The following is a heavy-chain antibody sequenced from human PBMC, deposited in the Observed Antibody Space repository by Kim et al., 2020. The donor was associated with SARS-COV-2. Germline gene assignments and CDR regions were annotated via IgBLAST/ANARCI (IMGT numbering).Heavy chain of an antibody. Sequence: GGSLRLSCAASGFTFSDYYMSWIRQAPGKGLEWVSYISSSGSTIYYADSVKGRFTISRDNAKNSLYLQMNSLRAEDTAVYYCASDLGDPWVVVPAAMFYYYYGMGVWGQGTTVTVSS. CDR1: GFTFSDYY. J-gene: IGHJ6*02. D-gene: IGHD2-2*01. V-gene: IGHV3-11*01. CDR3: ASDLGDPWVVVPAAMFYYYYGMGV. CDR2: ISSSGSTI.